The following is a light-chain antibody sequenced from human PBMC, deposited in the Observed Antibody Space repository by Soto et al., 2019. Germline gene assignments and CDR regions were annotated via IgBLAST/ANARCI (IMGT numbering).Light chain of an antibody. J-gene: IGKJ5*01. CDR2: GAS. CDR3: QQFGTSPPST. CDR1: QSVSSIY. V-gene: IGKV3-20*01. Sequence: EIVLTQSPGTLSLSPGERATLSCRASQSVSSIYFAWYQQKPGQAPRLLIYGASSRATGIPDRFSGSGSGTDXXXXXXXLXXXDFAVYYCQQFGTSPPSTFGQGTRLEIK.